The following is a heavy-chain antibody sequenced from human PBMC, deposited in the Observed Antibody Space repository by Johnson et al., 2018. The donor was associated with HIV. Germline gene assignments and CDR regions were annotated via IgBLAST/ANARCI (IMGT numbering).Heavy chain of an antibody. Sequence: EKLVESGGGLVQPGGSLRLSCAASGFSFDSHAINWVRQAPGKGLQWVSAISYSGSSTYYADSRKGRFTISRDNSKNTLYLQMNSLRVEDTAVYYCAKGDDYYDSSGYYRQGAFDIWGQGTMVTVSS. V-gene: IGHV3-23*04. J-gene: IGHJ3*02. D-gene: IGHD3-22*01. CDR3: AKGDDYYDSSGYYRQGAFDI. CDR2: ISYSGSST. CDR1: GFSFDSHA.